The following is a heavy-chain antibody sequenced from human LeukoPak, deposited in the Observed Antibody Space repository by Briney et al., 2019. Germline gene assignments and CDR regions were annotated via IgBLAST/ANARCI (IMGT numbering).Heavy chain of an antibody. J-gene: IGHJ4*02. CDR2: ISYGGNNQ. CDR1: GFTFSHYA. Sequence: PGRSLRLSCGASGFTFSHYAMNWVRQAPGQGLEWVAIISYGGNNQYYADSVKGRFTISRDNTKNTVYLQMNSLRPEDPAVYYCARAPDSSGYYYHFDYWGQGTLVTVSS. D-gene: IGHD3-22*01. V-gene: IGHV3-30-3*01. CDR3: ARAPDSSGYYYHFDY.